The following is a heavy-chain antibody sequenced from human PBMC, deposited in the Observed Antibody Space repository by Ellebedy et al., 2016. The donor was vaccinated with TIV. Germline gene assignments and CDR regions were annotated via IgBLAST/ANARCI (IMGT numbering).Heavy chain of an antibody. CDR2: IYHSGSA. CDR1: GGAISSGTYY. D-gene: IGHD2-21*01. Sequence: SETLSLTCTVSGGAISSGTYYWTWVRQHPGKGLEWIGYIYHSGSAYYNPSLKSRVTMSEDRSKNQFSLKLTSVTAADTAVYYCARGSIGVITLYFDSWGQGILVTVSS. J-gene: IGHJ4*02. CDR3: ARGSIGVITLYFDS. V-gene: IGHV4-30-2*01.